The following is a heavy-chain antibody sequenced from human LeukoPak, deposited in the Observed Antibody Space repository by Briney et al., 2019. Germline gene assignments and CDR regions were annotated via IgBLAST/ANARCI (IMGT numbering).Heavy chain of an antibody. CDR3: SGSIYDYVWGSYRSVVY. J-gene: IGHJ4*02. Sequence: ASVKVSCKASGYTFTSYGISWVRQAPGQGLEWMGWISAYNGNTNYAQKLQGRVTMTTGTSTSTAYMELRSLRSDDTAVYYCSGSIYDYVWGSYRSVVYWGQGTLVTVSS. D-gene: IGHD3-16*02. CDR2: ISAYNGNT. CDR1: GYTFTSYG. V-gene: IGHV1-18*01.